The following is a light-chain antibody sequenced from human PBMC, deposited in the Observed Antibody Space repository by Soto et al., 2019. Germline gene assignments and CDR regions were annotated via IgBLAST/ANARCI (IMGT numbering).Light chain of an antibody. J-gene: IGKJ1*01. V-gene: IGKV3-11*01. Sequence: EIVLTQSPATLSLSPGEGATLSCRASQSVSSYLAWYQQKPGQAPRLVIYDASNRATGIPARFSGSGSGTDFTLTISSLEPEDSSVYYCQQRSRWPPTFGQGTKVENK. CDR1: QSVSSY. CDR3: QQRSRWPPT. CDR2: DAS.